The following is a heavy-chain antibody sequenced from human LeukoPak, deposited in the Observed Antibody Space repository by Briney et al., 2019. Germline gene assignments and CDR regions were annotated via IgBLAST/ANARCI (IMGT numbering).Heavy chain of an antibody. J-gene: IGHJ4*02. CDR1: GGSISSYY. V-gene: IGHV4-59*08. Sequence: PSETLSLTCTVSGGSISSYYWRWIRQPPGKGLEWIGYIYYSGSTNYNPSLKSRVTISVDTSKNQFSLKLSSVTAADTAVYYCASSPPLYDSSGYYGYWGQGTLVTVSS. D-gene: IGHD3-22*01. CDR2: IYYSGST. CDR3: ASSPPLYDSSGYYGY.